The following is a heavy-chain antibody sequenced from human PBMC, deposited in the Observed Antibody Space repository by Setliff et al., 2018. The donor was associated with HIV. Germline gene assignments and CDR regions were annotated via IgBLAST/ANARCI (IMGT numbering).Heavy chain of an antibody. CDR1: GGSISSYY. D-gene: IGHD1-26*01. V-gene: IGHV4-59*08. CDR3: ARRWGEAFDY. J-gene: IGHJ4*02. Sequence: PSETLSLTCTVSGGSISSYYWNWIRQPPGKGLEWIGYIYYSGSTNYKPSLKSRVTISVDMSKNQFSLGLSSVTAADTAVYYCARRWGEAFDYWGQGTLVTVSS. CDR2: IYYSGST.